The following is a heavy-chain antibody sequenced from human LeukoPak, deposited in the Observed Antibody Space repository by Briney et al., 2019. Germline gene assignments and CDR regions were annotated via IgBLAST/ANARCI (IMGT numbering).Heavy chain of an antibody. CDR3: ATAGGDSSGLDAFDI. D-gene: IGHD3-22*01. CDR2: IYPGDSDT. J-gene: IGHJ3*02. Sequence: GESLKISCKGYGYSFTSYWIGWVRQMPGKGLEWMGIIYPGDSDTRYSPSFQGQVTISADKSISTAYLQWSSLKASDTAMYYCATAGGDSSGLDAFDIWGQGTMVTVSS. V-gene: IGHV5-51*01. CDR1: GYSFTSYW.